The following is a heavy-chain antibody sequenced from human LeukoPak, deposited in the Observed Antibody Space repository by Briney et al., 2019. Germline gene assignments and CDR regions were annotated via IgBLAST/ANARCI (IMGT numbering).Heavy chain of an antibody. V-gene: IGHV3-9*01. CDR3: ASHTTVVIAGSAAFDI. J-gene: IGHJ3*02. D-gene: IGHD4-23*01. CDR2: ISWNSGSI. CDR1: GFTFDDYA. Sequence: PGRSLRLSCAASGFTFDDYAMHWVRQAPGKGLEWVSGISWNSGSIGYADSVKGRFTISRDNAKNSLYLQMNSLRAEDTALYYCASHTTVVIAGSAAFDIWGQGTMVTVSS.